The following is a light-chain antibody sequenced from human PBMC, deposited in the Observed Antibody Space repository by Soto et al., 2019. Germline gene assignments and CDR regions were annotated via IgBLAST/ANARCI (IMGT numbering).Light chain of an antibody. CDR1: QSVSRNY. CDR3: QQYYSTPPT. Sequence: EIVLTQSPGTLSLSPGERASLSCRASQSVSRNYVAWYQFRPGQPPRLLIYDSSTRATGIPDRFSGSGSGADFTLTISRLEPGDFAVYFCQQYYSTPPTFGQGTKVEIK. V-gene: IGKV3-20*01. J-gene: IGKJ1*01. CDR2: DSS.